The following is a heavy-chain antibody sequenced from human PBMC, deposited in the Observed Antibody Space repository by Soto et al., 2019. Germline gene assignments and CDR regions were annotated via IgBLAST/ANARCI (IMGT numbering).Heavy chain of an antibody. V-gene: IGHV5-10-1*01. Sequence: PGESLKISCKGSGYSFTSYWISWVRQMPGKGLEWMGRIDPSDSYTNYSPSFQGHVTISADKSISTAYLQWSSLKASDTAMYYCARLQDAGYYYYGMDVWGQVTTVTVSS. CDR1: GYSFTSYW. J-gene: IGHJ6*02. CDR2: IDPSDSYT. CDR3: ARLQDAGYYYYGMDV.